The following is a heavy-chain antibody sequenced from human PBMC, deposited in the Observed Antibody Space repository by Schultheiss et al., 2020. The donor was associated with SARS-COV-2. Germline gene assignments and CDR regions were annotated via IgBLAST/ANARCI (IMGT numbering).Heavy chain of an antibody. CDR3: AGTQITHFGVLLIAFDL. V-gene: IGHV4-34*01. CDR1: GGSFSDFY. J-gene: IGHJ3*01. D-gene: IGHD3-3*01. Sequence: SETLSLTCAVSGGSFSDFYWSWIRQPPTKGVEWIGEINHSGSTNYNPSLKSRVTISVDTSKNQFSLKLSSVTPEDTAVYYCAGTQITHFGVLLIAFDLWGQGTMVTVSS. CDR2: INHSGST.